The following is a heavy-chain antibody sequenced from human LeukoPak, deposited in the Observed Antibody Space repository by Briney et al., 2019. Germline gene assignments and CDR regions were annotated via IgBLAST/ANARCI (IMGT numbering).Heavy chain of an antibody. D-gene: IGHD5-18*01. CDR2: IRYDGSNK. CDR3: AKFCGYSCGITTAKDY. V-gene: IGHV3-30*02. CDR1: GFTFSSYG. Sequence: GGSLRLSCAASGFTFSSYGMHWVRQAPGKGLEWVAFIRYDGSNKYYADSVKGRFTISRDNSKNTLYLQMNSLRAEDTAVYYCAKFCGYSCGITTAKDYWGQGTLVTVSS. J-gene: IGHJ4*02.